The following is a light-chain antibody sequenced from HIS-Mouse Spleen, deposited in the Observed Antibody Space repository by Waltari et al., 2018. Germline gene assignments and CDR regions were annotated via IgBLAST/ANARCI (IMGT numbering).Light chain of an antibody. CDR1: SSNIVTNT. V-gene: IGLV1-44*01. Sequence: QSVLTQPPSASGTPGQRVTISCSGSSSNIVTNTVNWHQKLPGTAPKLLIYSNNQRPSGVPDRFSGSKSGTSASLAISGLQSEDEADYYCAAWDDSLNGNYVFGTGTKVTVL. J-gene: IGLJ1*01. CDR2: SNN. CDR3: AAWDDSLNGNYV.